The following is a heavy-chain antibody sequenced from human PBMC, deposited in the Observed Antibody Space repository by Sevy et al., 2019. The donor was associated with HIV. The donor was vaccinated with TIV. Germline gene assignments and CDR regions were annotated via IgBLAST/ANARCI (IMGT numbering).Heavy chain of an antibody. J-gene: IGHJ4*02. CDR2: INISGST. CDR1: GDSFSSYF. CDR3: ARSNWVTATNGFSKSYYFDY. D-gene: IGHD7-27*01. Sequence: SETLSLTCTVSGDSFSSYFWAWIRQPAGKGLEWIGRINISGSTNYNPSLKSRVTMSVDTSKSQFSLKVTSLTAADTAIYFCARSNWVTATNGFSKSYYFDYWGQGSLVTVSS. V-gene: IGHV4-4*07.